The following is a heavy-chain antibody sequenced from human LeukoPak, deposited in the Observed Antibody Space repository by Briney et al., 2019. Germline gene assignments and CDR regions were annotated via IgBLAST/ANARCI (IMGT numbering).Heavy chain of an antibody. J-gene: IGHJ4*02. CDR1: GFTFTSYS. Sequence: KPGGSLRLSCAASGFTFTSYSMNWFRQAPGKGLEWVGFIRSKAYGGTTEYAASVKGRFTISRDDSKSIAYLQMNSLKAEDTAVYYCTRGGRHYYDSSGYPSYYFDYWGQGTLVTVSS. CDR2: IRSKAYGGTT. CDR3: TRGGRHYYDSSGYPSYYFDY. V-gene: IGHV3-49*05. D-gene: IGHD3-22*01.